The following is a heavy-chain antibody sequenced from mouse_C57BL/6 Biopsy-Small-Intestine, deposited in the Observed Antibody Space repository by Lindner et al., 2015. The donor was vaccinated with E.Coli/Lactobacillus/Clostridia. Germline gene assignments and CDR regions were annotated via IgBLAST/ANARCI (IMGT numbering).Heavy chain of an antibody. CDR1: GFNIKDDY. J-gene: IGHJ4*01. CDR2: IDPANGNT. D-gene: IGHD2-3*01. CDR3: ARDDGSFYYAMDY. Sequence: VQLQESGAELVRPGASVKLSCTASGFNIKDDYMHWVKQRPEQGLEWIGRIDPANGNTKYAPKFQDKATITADTSSNTVYLQLDSLTSEDTAVYYCARDDGSFYYAMDYWGQGTSVTVSS. V-gene: IGHV14-3*01.